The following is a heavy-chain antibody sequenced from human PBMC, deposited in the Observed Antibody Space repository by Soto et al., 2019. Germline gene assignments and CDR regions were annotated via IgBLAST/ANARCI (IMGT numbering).Heavy chain of an antibody. D-gene: IGHD1-26*01. Sequence: ASVKVSCKASGYTFTGYYMHWVRQAPGQGLEWMGWINPNSGGTNYAQKFQGRVTMTRYTSISTAYMELSRLRYDDAAVYYCARDWSGEEDAFDIWGQGTMVTVSS. J-gene: IGHJ3*02. CDR3: ARDWSGEEDAFDI. CDR2: INPNSGGT. CDR1: GYTFTGYY. V-gene: IGHV1-2*02.